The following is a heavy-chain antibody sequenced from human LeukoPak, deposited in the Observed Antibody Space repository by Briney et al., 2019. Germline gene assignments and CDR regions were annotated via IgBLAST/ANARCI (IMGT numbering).Heavy chain of an antibody. J-gene: IGHJ4*02. CDR1: GGTFSSYA. D-gene: IGHD5-18*01. V-gene: IGHV1-69*05. CDR2: IIPIFGTA. Sequence: SVKVSCKASGGTFSSYAISWVRQAPGQGLEWMGGIIPIFGTANYAQKFQGRVTITTDESTSTAYMELSSLRSEDTAVYYCARDPGYSYGPFDYWGQGTLVTVSS. CDR3: ARDPGYSYGPFDY.